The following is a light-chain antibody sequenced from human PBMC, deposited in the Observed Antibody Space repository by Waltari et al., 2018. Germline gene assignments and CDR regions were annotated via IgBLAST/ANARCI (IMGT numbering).Light chain of an antibody. CDR1: HSLSSS. CDR2: DVS. V-gene: IGKV3-11*01. J-gene: IGKJ2*01. CDR3: QQRTNRPRMYT. Sequence: EIVLTQSPGTLSLSPGERATLSCRARHSLSSSLAWYQQRPGQAPRLLIYDVSNRASGIPARFSGSGSGTDFTLTISSLEPEDFAVYYCQQRTNRPRMYTFGQGTKLEI.